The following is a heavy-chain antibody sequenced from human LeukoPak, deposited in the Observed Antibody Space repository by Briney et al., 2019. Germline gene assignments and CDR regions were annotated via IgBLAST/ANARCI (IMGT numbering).Heavy chain of an antibody. D-gene: IGHD3-3*01. CDR1: GGSISSSSYY. J-gene: IGHJ4*02. Sequence: SETLSLTCTVSGGSISSSSYYWGWSRQPPGKRLEWMGSIYYSGGTYYNPSLKSRVTISVDTSKNQFSLKLSCVTAADTAVYYCARDRESAVFGVVIGDYYFDYWGPGTLVTVSS. CDR3: ARDRESAVFGVVIGDYYFDY. CDR2: IYYSGGT. V-gene: IGHV4-39*07.